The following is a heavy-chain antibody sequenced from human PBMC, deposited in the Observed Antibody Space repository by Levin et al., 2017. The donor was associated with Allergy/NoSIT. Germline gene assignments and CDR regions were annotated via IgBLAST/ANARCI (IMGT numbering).Heavy chain of an antibody. D-gene: IGHD2-8*01. CDR1: GDSISSTNYC. J-gene: IGHJ4*02. CDR2: IYYGGST. CDR3: ARRFCSNNICYFFDH. V-gene: IGHV4-39*07. Sequence: SETLSLTCAVSGDSISSTNYCWGWVRQPPGKGLEWIGTIYYGGSTFYDPSVRNRVTISVDTSKNHLSLRLSSLTAADTAVYYCARRFCSNNICYFFDHWGRGTLVTVSS.